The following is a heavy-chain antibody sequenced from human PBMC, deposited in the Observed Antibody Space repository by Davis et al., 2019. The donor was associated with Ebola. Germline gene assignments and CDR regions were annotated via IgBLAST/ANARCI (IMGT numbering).Heavy chain of an antibody. CDR2: INHSGST. Sequence: PSETLSLTCAVYGGSFSGYYWSWIRQPPGKGLEWIGEINHSGSTNYNPSLKSRVTISVDTSKNQFSLKLSSVTAADTAVYYCVRRGSSSPFDYWGQGTLVTVSS. J-gene: IGHJ4*02. CDR1: GGSFSGYY. D-gene: IGHD6-6*01. V-gene: IGHV4-34*01. CDR3: VRRGSSSPFDY.